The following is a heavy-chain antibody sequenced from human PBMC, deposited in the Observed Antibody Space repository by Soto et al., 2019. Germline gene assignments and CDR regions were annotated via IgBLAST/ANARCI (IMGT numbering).Heavy chain of an antibody. CDR3: ARVGEGYCSGGSCYDGYFDY. Sequence: ASVKVSCKASGYTFTSYGISWVRQAPGQGLEWMGWISAYNGKKNYAQKLQGRVTMTTDTSTGTAYMELRSLRSDETAGYYWARVGEGYCSGGSCYDGYFDYWGQGTLVTVSS. CDR2: ISAYNGKK. CDR1: GYTFTSYG. V-gene: IGHV1-18*01. J-gene: IGHJ4*02. D-gene: IGHD2-15*01.